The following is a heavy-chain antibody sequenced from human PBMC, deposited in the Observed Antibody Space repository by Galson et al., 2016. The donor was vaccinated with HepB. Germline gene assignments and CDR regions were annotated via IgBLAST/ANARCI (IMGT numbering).Heavy chain of an antibody. Sequence: SLRLSCAASGFTFSNYAMSWVRQAPGKGLEWVSLLNDRGDDTYYTDSVKGRFTISRDNSRNTLSLQMNSLRAEDTALYFCAKQIGGGWGKDFFDYWGQGILVTVSS. D-gene: IGHD4-23*01. CDR3: AKQIGGGWGKDFFDY. V-gene: IGHV3-23*01. CDR1: GFTFSNYA. CDR2: LNDRGDDT. J-gene: IGHJ4*01.